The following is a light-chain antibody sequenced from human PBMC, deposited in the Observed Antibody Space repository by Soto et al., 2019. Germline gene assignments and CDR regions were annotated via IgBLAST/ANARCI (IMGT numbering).Light chain of an antibody. J-gene: IGKJ1*01. CDR2: GAS. CDR1: QSVSSSY. CDR3: QQYGSSPRT. V-gene: IGKV3-20*01. Sequence: ETVLTQSPGTLSLSPGERATLSCRASQSVSSSYLAWYQQKPGQAPRLLIYGASSRATGIPDRFSGSGSRTDFTLTISRLEPEDFAVYYCQQYGSSPRTFGQGTKV.